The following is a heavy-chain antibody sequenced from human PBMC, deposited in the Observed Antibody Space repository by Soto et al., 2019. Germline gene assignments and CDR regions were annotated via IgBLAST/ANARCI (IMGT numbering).Heavy chain of an antibody. CDR2: MSYDGSDT. D-gene: IGHD3-10*02. CDR1: GLIFSNNG. V-gene: IGHV3-30*02. Sequence: GGTLSLSCVASGLIFSNNGLHWVRQTPGKGLEWVAFMSYDGSDTFYADSVKGRFTTSRDNSKNTLFLHMSNLRAEDTAMYYCTIVRVADSALDHWGKGTLVTVSS. J-gene: IGHJ4*02. CDR3: TIVRVADSALDH.